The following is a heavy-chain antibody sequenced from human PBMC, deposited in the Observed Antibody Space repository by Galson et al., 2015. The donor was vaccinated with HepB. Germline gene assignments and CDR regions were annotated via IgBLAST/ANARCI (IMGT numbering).Heavy chain of an antibody. CDR1: GGTFSSYT. Sequence: VKVSCKASGGTFSSYTISWVRQAPGQGLEWMGRIIPILGIANYAQKFQGRVTITADKSTSTAYMELSSLRSEDTAVYCCARDPDGSGSYSGPFDYWGQGTLVTVSS. CDR2: IIPILGIA. CDR3: ARDPDGSGSYSGPFDY. J-gene: IGHJ4*02. V-gene: IGHV1-69*04. D-gene: IGHD3-10*01.